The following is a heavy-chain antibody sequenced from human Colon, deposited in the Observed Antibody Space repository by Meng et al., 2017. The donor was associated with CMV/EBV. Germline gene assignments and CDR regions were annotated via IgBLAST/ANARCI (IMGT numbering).Heavy chain of an antibody. D-gene: IGHD3-10*01. Sequence: SETLSLTCTVSGGSISSSSYYWGWSRQPPGKGLEWIGSISYSGSTYYNPSLKSRVTISVDTSNNQFSLKVSSVTAADTAVYYCARVPASTMVRGVGKYYFDYWGQGTLVTVSS. CDR2: ISYSGST. CDR3: ARVPASTMVRGVGKYYFDY. V-gene: IGHV4-39*07. J-gene: IGHJ4*02. CDR1: GGSISSSSYY.